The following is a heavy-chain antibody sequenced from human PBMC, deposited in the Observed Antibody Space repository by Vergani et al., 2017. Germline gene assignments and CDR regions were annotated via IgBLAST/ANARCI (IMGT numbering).Heavy chain of an antibody. CDR1: GGSFNTYY. D-gene: IGHD2-15*01. V-gene: IGHV4-59*08. Sequence: QVQLEESGPGLVKPSETLSLTCTVSGGSFNTYYWSWIRQSPGKGLEWIGYIYYSGSTYYNPSLKSRVTISVDTSKNQFSLKLSSVTAADTAVYYCTRHWAVVAANNWFDPWGQGTLVTVSS. J-gene: IGHJ5*02. CDR3: TRHWAVVAANNWFDP. CDR2: IYYSGST.